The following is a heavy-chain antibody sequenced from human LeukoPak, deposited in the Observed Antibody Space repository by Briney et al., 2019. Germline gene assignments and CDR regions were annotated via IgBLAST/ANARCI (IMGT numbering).Heavy chain of an antibody. CDR1: GFTFSDYY. Sequence: PGGSLRLSCAASGFTFSDYYMSWIRQAPGKGLECIGTIYHSGSTYYSPSLKSRVTISVDTSKNQFSLKLSSVTAADTAVYYCARDGSWDYGGPARGWFDPWGQGTLVTVSS. V-gene: IGHV4-38-2*02. CDR2: IYHSGST. J-gene: IGHJ5*02. D-gene: IGHD4-23*01. CDR3: ARDGSWDYGGPARGWFDP.